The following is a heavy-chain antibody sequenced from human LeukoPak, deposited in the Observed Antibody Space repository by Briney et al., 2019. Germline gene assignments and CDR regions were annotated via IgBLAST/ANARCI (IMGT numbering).Heavy chain of an antibody. CDR3: ARAPDSSGYYWNDAFDI. J-gene: IGHJ3*02. Sequence: SVKVSFKASVGTFSSYTISWVRQAPGQGLEWMGRIIPIFGTTNYAHKFQGRVTITTDESTSTAYMELSSLRSEDTAVYYCARAPDSSGYYWNDAFDIWGQGKMVTVSS. D-gene: IGHD3-22*01. CDR1: VGTFSSYT. CDR2: IIPIFGTT. V-gene: IGHV1-69*05.